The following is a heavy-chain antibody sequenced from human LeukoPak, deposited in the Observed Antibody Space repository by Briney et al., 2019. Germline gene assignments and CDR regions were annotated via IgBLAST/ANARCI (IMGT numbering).Heavy chain of an antibody. D-gene: IGHD5-12*01. CDR1: GFTFSSYS. Sequence: GGSLSLTCAASGFTFSSYSMNWVRQAPGKGLEWVSYISSSSSTIYYADSVKGRFTISRDNAKNSLYLQMNSLRAEDTAVYYCAGETSGYDPWDYYYYYLDVSREATTVTVSS. CDR2: ISSSSSTI. CDR3: AGETSGYDPWDYYYYYLDV. V-gene: IGHV3-48*01. J-gene: IGHJ6*03.